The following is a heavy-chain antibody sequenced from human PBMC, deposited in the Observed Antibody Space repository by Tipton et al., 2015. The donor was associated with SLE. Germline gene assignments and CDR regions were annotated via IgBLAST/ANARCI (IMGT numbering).Heavy chain of an antibody. V-gene: IGHV4-59*08. CDR3: ARADYAGNHHFYYYYLDV. D-gene: IGHD4-23*01. J-gene: IGHJ6*03. CDR1: DGSISSYY. Sequence: TLSLTCTVSDGSISSYYWSWIRQPPGKGLEWIGYIYYTGSTNYNPSLKSRVTISVDKSKNRFSLKLSSVTAADTAVYFCARADYAGNHHFYYYYLDVWGTGTTVTVS. CDR2: IYYTGST.